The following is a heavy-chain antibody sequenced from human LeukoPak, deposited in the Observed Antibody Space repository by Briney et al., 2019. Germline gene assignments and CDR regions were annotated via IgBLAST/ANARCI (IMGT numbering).Heavy chain of an antibody. J-gene: IGHJ5*02. D-gene: IGHD3-10*01. CDR3: ARGSSLLRSYYKAAGAYNWFDP. CDR1: GGSFSGYY. CDR2: INHSGST. V-gene: IGHV4-34*01. Sequence: SETLSLTCAVYGGSFSGYYWSWIRQPPGKGLEWIGEINHSGSTNYNPSLKSRVTISVDTSKNQFFLKLSSVTAADTAVYYCARGSSLLRSYYKAAGAYNWFDPWGQGTLVTVSS.